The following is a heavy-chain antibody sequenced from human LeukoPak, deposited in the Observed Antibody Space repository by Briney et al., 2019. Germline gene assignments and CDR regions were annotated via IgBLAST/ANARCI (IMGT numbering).Heavy chain of an antibody. Sequence: SETLSLTCTVSGGSISSYYWSWIRQPPGKGLEWIGYIYYSGSTNYNPSLKSRVTISVDTSKNQFSLKLSSVTAADTAVYYCARDSYGTLTFDYWGQGTLVTVSS. D-gene: IGHD5-18*01. CDR1: GGSISSYY. J-gene: IGHJ4*02. CDR2: IYYSGST. CDR3: ARDSYGTLTFDY. V-gene: IGHV4-59*01.